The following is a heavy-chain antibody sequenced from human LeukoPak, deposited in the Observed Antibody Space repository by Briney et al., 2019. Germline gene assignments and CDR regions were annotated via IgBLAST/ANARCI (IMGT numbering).Heavy chain of an antibody. V-gene: IGHV3-48*04. CDR3: ARADSGWFDY. CDR2: ISSSSSTI. D-gene: IGHD6-19*01. CDR1: GFTFSSYS. Sequence: PGTSLRLSCAASGFTFSSYSMNWVRQAPGKGLEWVSYISSSSSTIYYADSVKGRFTISRDNAKNLLYLQMNSLRAEDTAVYYCARADSGWFDYWGQGTLVTVSS. J-gene: IGHJ4*02.